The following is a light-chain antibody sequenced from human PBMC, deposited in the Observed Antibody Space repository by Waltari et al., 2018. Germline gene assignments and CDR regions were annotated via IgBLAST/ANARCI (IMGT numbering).Light chain of an antibody. Sequence: DIQMTQSPSSLSASAGDTVTITCRASQGISTSLNWYQQKPGKTPKRLIYAASSLQSGVPSRFSGSGSGTEFTLTISNLQSEDFAFYFCQQYNAWPLTFGGGTKVEVK. CDR1: QGISTS. CDR3: QQYNAWPLT. J-gene: IGKJ4*01. V-gene: IGKV1-17*02. CDR2: AAS.